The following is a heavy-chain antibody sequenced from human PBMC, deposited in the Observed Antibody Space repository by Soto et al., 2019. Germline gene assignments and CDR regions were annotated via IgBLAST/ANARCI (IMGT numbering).Heavy chain of an antibody. CDR3: ARDTYYDILTGPDYYYGMDV. V-gene: IGHV1-18*01. CDR1: GYTFTSYG. Sequence: QVQLVQSGAEVKKPGASVKVSCKASGYTFTSYGISWVRQAPGQGLEWMGWISAYNGNTNYAQKLKGRVTMTTDTSTSTAYMELRSLRSDDTAVYYCARDTYYDILTGPDYYYGMDVWGQGTTVTVSS. CDR2: ISAYNGNT. D-gene: IGHD3-9*01. J-gene: IGHJ6*02.